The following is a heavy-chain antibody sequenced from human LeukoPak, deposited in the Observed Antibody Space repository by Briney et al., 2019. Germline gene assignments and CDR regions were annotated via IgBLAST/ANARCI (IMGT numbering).Heavy chain of an antibody. CDR2: IYYSGST. D-gene: IGHD4-23*01. Sequence: ASETLSLTCTVSGGSISSYYWSWIRQPPGKGLEWIGYIYYSGSTNYNPSLKSRVTISVDTSKNQFSLKLSSVTAADTAVYYCASSGNPYYYYYYGMDVWSQGTTVTVSS. J-gene: IGHJ6*02. CDR1: GGSISSYY. V-gene: IGHV4-59*01. CDR3: ASSGNPYYYYYYGMDV.